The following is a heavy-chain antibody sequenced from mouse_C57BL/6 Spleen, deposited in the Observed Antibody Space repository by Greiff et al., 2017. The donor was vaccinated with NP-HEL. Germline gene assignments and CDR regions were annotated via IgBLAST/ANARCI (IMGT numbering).Heavy chain of an antibody. V-gene: IGHV1-82*01. CDR1: GYAFSSSW. D-gene: IGHD2-4*01. J-gene: IGHJ3*01. CDR3: ARHYYDYAWFAY. Sequence: VQLQQSGPELVKPGASVKISCKASGYAFSSSWMNWVKQRPGKGLEWIGRIYPGDGDTNYNGKFKGKATLTADKSSRTAYMQLSRQTSEDSAVYFCARHYYDYAWFAYWGQGTLVTVSA. CDR2: IYPGDGDT.